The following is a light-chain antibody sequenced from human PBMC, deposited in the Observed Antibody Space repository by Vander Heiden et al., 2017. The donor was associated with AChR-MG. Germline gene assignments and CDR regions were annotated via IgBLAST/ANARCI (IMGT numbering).Light chain of an antibody. CDR2: EVA. CDR1: QSLLNSDGETH. CDR3: MQGTHPRT. V-gene: IGKV2-29*02. Sequence: DLVMTQTPLSLSVTPGQPASISCKSSQSLLNSDGETHLCWYLQKPGQSPKLIIYEVASRFSGVPERFSGSGSGTDFTLKISRVEAEDVGVYYCMQGTHPRTFGQGTKVEIK. J-gene: IGKJ1*01.